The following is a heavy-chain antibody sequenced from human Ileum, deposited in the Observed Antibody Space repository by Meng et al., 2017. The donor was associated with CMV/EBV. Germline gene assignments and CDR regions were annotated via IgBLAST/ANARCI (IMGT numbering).Heavy chain of an antibody. CDR2: ISAYNGNT. D-gene: IGHD1-26*01. CDR3: ARALLGWELPNDAFDI. CDR1: GYTFTSYG. Sequence: ASVKVSCKASGYTFTSYGISWVRQAPGQGLEWMGWISAYNGNTNYAQKLQGRVTMTTDTSTSTAYTELRSLRSDDTAVYYCARALLGWELPNDAFDIWGQGTMVTVSS. V-gene: IGHV1-18*01. J-gene: IGHJ3*02.